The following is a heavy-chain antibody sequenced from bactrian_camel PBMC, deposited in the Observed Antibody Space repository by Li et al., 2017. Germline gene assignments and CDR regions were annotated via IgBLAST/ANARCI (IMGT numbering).Heavy chain of an antibody. CDR3: AASRAVVATSPIAADFRY. V-gene: IGHV3S55*01. CDR1: GFTIDDAD. Sequence: VQLVESGGGSVQAGGSLRLPCTASGFTIDDADMGWYRQPPGNECDLVSTISSGGKTYYADSVKGRFSISQDKTDYTLYPQMSGLKPEDTAMYYCAASRAVVATSPIAADFRYWGQGTQVTVS. J-gene: IGHJ6*01. CDR2: ISSGGKT. D-gene: IGHD6*01.